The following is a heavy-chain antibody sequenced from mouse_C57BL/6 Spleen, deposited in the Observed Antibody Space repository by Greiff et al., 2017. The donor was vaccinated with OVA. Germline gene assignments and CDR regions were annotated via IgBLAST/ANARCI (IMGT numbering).Heavy chain of an antibody. CDR3: ARWDYDGFAY. V-gene: IGHV1-64*01. J-gene: IGHJ3*01. CDR2: IHPNSGST. D-gene: IGHD2-4*01. CDR1: GYTFTSYW. Sequence: QVQLQQPGAELVKPGASVKLSCKASGYTFTSYWMHWVKQRPGQGLEWIGMIHPNSGSTNENEKFKSKATLTVDKSSSTAYMQLSSLTSEDSAVYYCARWDYDGFAYWGQGTLVTVSA.